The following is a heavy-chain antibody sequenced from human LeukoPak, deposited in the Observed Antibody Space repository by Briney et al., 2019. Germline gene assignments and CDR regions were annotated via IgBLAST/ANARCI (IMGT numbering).Heavy chain of an antibody. Sequence: GGSLRLSCAASGFSFSSYSMNWVRQAPGKGLEWVASIRQDGGEKYYVDSVQGRFTISRDNAKNSLYLQMNSLRVEETAVYYCARGGYAGIKYYFEYWGRGTPVTVSS. CDR3: ARGGYAGIKYYFEY. V-gene: IGHV3-7*01. CDR1: GFSFSSYS. J-gene: IGHJ4*02. D-gene: IGHD2-2*01. CDR2: IRQDGGEK.